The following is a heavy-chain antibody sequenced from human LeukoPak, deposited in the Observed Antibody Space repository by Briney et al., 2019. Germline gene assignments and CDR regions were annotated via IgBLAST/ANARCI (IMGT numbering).Heavy chain of an antibody. V-gene: IGHV4-34*01. CDR3: ARGPRFPPFDI. J-gene: IGHJ3*02. D-gene: IGHD3-10*01. Sequence: SETVSLTCAVYGGSFSGYYWSWIRQPPGKGLEWIGEINHSGSTNYNPSLKSRVTISVDTSKNQFSLKLSSVTAADTAVYYCARGPRFPPFDIWGQGTMVTVSS. CDR2: INHSGST. CDR1: GGSFSGYY.